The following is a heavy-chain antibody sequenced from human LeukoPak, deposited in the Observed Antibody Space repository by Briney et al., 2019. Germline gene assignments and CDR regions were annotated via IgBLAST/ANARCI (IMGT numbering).Heavy chain of an antibody. CDR2: MNPNSGDT. V-gene: IGHV1-2*02. J-gene: IGHJ4*02. D-gene: IGHD2-2*01. CDR1: GYTFTAYY. CDR3: AREEYCSTSSCAHDY. Sequence: ASVKVSCKASGYTFTAYYMHWVRQAPGQGLEWMGWMNPNSGDTNYAQNFQDRVTMTRDTSISTAYMELSRLTSDDTAVYYCAREEYCSTSSCAHDYWGQGTLVTVSS.